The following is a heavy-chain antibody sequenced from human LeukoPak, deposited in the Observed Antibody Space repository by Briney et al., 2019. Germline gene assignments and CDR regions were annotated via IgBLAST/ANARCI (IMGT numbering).Heavy chain of an antibody. V-gene: IGHV4-61*02. CDR2: IYTSGST. J-gene: IGHJ4*02. D-gene: IGHD2-2*01. CDR1: GGSISSGSYY. Sequence: PSETLSLTCTVSGGSISSGSYYWSWIRQPAGKGLEWIGRIYTSGSTNYNPSLKSRVTISVDTSKNQFSLKLSSVTAADTAVYYCARETLPAAKEPLGFNWGQGTPVTVSS. CDR3: ARETLPAAKEPLGFN.